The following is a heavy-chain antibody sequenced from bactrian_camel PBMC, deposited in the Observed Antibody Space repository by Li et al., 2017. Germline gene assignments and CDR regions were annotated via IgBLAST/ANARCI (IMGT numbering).Heavy chain of an antibody. CDR3: AIEIAGEVGYSYFAY. Sequence: HVQLVESGGGLVQPGGSLRLSCAASGFTFSTYWMYWVRQAPGKGLDWVSTINSGGGTTYYGDSVKGRFIISRENAKNTVYLQINSLKSEDTALYYCAIEIAGEVGYSYFAYWGQGTQVTVS. CDR1: GFTFSTYW. D-gene: IGHD5*01. J-gene: IGHJ6*01. V-gene: IGHV3S1*01. CDR2: INSGGGTT.